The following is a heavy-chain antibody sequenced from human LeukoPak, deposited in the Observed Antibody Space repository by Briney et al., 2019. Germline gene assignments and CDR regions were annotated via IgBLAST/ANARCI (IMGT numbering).Heavy chain of an antibody. CDR2: IYYSGTT. CDR3: AGRQYGSSKPRGYDS. CDR1: GDSIRSIPFY. J-gene: IGHJ4*02. D-gene: IGHD6-6*01. Sequence: SETLSLTCTVSGDSIRSIPFYWGWIRQPPGKGPEWIGDIYYSGTTYFNESLRSRITSSVDTSKNEISLRLGNVTAADTAVYYCAGRQYGSSKPRGYDSWGQGTMVTVSS. V-gene: IGHV4-39*01.